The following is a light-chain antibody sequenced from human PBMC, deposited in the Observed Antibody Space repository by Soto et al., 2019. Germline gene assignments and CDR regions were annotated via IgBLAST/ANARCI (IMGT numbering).Light chain of an antibody. CDR1: SSDAGGYNY. Sequence: HSALTQPPSASGSPGQSVAISCTGTSSDAGGYNYVSWYQQHPGKAPKLMIYEVNKRPSGAPDRFSGSKSGNTASLTVSGLQAEDEADYYCSSYAGSSNVFGTGTKVTVL. CDR3: SSYAGSSNV. V-gene: IGLV2-8*01. J-gene: IGLJ1*01. CDR2: EVN.